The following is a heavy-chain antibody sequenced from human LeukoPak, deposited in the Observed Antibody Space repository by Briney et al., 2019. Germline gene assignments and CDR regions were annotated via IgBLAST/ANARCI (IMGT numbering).Heavy chain of an antibody. D-gene: IGHD3-16*02. V-gene: IGHV4-4*02. CDR3: ARVMITFGGVIVDPYFDY. J-gene: IGHJ4*02. Sequence: SETLFLTCAVSGGSISSSNWWSWVRQPPGKGLEWIGEIYHSGSTNYNPSLKSRVTISVDKSKNQFSLKLSSVTAADTAVYYCARVMITFGGVIVDPYFDYWGQGTLVTVSS. CDR1: GGSISSSNW. CDR2: IYHSGST.